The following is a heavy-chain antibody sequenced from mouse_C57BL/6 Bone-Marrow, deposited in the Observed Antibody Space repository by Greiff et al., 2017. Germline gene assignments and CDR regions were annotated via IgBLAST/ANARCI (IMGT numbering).Heavy chain of an antibody. J-gene: IGHJ2*01. D-gene: IGHD1-1*01. CDR2: INPSTGGT. V-gene: IGHV1-42*01. CDR3: AREDYGSSSVY. CDR1: GYSFTGYY. Sequence: VQLQQSGPELVKPGASVKISCKASGYSFTGYYMNWVKQSPEKSLEWIGEINPSTGGTTYNQKFKAKATLTVDKSSSTAYMQLKSLTSEDSAVYYCAREDYGSSSVYWGQGTTLTVSS.